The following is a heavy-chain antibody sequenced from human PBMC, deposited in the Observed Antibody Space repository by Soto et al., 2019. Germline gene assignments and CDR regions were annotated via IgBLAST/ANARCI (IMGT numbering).Heavy chain of an antibody. CDR1: GFTFSSYG. Sequence: GGSLRLSCAASGFTFSSYGMHWVRQAPGKGLEWVAVIWYDGSNKYYADSVKGRFTISRDNSKNTLYLQMNSLRAEDTAVYYCARERSLLPSYYYYYGMDVWGQGTTVTVSS. CDR3: ARERSLLPSYYYYYGMDV. D-gene: IGHD2-15*01. V-gene: IGHV3-33*01. CDR2: IWYDGSNK. J-gene: IGHJ6*02.